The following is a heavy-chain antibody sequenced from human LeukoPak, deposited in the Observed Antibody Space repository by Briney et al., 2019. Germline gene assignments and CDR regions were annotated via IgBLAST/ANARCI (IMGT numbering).Heavy chain of an antibody. CDR3: ATYFYYGSGSYSNDAFDI. CDR2: IYYSGST. V-gene: IGHV4-59*02. D-gene: IGHD3-10*01. CDR1: GGSVSGYY. Sequence: KPSETLSLTCTVSGGSVSGYYWSWIRRPPGKGLEWIGCIYYSGSTNYNPSLKSRVTISVDTSKNQFSLKLSSVTAADTAVYYCATYFYYGSGSYSNDAFDIWGQGTMVTVSS. J-gene: IGHJ3*02.